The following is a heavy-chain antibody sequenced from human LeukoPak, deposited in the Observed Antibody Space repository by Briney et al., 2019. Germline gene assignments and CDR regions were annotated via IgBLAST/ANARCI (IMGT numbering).Heavy chain of an antibody. J-gene: IGHJ6*03. D-gene: IGHD6-13*01. V-gene: IGHV3-7*03. CDR2: IKHDGSEK. CDR3: AKEYSSSWYSRNAGYYMDV. Sequence: PGGSLRLSCAASGFTFSSYWMNWVRQAPGKGLEWVANIKHDGSEKYYVDSVKGRFTISRDNAKNSLYLQMDSLRAEDTAVYYCAKEYSSSWYSRNAGYYMDVWGKGTTVTISS. CDR1: GFTFSSYW.